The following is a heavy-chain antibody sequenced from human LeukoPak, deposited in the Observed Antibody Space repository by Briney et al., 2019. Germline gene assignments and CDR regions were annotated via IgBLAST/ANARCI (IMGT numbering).Heavy chain of an antibody. Sequence: SETLSLTCTVSGGSISSYYWSWIRQPAGKGLEWIGRIYTSGSITYNPSLQSRVSITVDATKDQFSLKLTSVTAADTAVYYCVAAAVAVDGWGRGTLVTVS. CDR3: VAAAVAVDG. J-gene: IGHJ4*02. CDR1: GGSISSYY. D-gene: IGHD6-19*01. V-gene: IGHV4-4*07. CDR2: IYTSGSI.